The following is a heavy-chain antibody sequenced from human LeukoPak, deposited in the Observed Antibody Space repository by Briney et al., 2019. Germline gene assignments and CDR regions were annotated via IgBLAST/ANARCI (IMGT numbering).Heavy chain of an antibody. CDR1: GFSLSTSGVG. D-gene: IGHD3-16*01. CDR3: ARGGARWGDVDY. J-gene: IGHJ4*02. V-gene: IGHV2-5*02. CDR2: IYWDDDK. Sequence: SGPTLVNPTQTLTLTCTFSGFSLSTSGVGVGWIRQPPGKALEWLALIYWDDDKRYSPSLKSRLTITKDTSKNQVVLTMTNVDPVDTATYYCARGGARWGDVDYWGQGTLVTVSS.